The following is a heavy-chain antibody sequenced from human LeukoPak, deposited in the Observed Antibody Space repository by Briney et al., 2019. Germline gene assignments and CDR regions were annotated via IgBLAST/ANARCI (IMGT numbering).Heavy chain of an antibody. CDR3: AKDLGGGATGS. Sequence: PGGSLRLSCAASGFTFDDYAMHWVRQAPGKGLEWVSGISWNSGSIGYADSVKGRFTISRDNAKNSLYLQMNSLRAEDTALYYCAKDLGGGATGSWGQGTLVTVSS. CDR1: GFTFDDYA. D-gene: IGHD1-26*01. CDR2: ISWNSGSI. J-gene: IGHJ4*02. V-gene: IGHV3-9*01.